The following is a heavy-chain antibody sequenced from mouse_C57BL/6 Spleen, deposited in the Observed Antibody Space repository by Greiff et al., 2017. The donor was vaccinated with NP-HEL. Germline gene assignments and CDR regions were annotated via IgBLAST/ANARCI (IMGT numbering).Heavy chain of an antibody. CDR2: INPYNGDT. CDR3: ARLDYAWYFDV. Sequence: EVKLMESGPELVKPGDSVKISCKASGYSFTGYFMNWVMQSHGKSLEWIGRINPYNGDTFYNQKFKGKATLTVDKSSSTAHMELRSLTSEDSAVYYCARLDYAWYFDVWGTGTTVTVSS. J-gene: IGHJ1*03. V-gene: IGHV1-20*01. D-gene: IGHD2-4*01. CDR1: GYSFTGYF.